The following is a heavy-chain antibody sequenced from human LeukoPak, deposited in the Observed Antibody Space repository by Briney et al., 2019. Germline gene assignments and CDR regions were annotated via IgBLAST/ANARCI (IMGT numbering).Heavy chain of an antibody. CDR2: IYHSGST. CDR3: ARVAHSECRDGMDV. CDR1: GDSISSGGYY. D-gene: IGHD3-10*01. V-gene: IGHV4-30-2*01. Sequence: PSETLSLTCTVSGDSISSGGYYWSWIRQPPGKGLEWIGYIYHSGSTYYNPSLKSRVTISVDRSKNQFSLKLSSVTAADTAVYYCARVAHSECRDGMDVWGQGTTVTVSS. J-gene: IGHJ6*02.